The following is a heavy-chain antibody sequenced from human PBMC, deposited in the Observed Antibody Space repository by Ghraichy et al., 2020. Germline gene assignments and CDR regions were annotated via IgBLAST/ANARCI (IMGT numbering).Heavy chain of an antibody. CDR3: ARGPLAMFTYFDY. J-gene: IGHJ4*02. CDR1: GGSISSSSYY. CDR2: IYYSGST. Sequence: SETLSLTCTVSGGSISSSSYYWGWIRQPPGKGLEWIGSIYYSGSTYYNPSLKSRVTISVDTSKNQFSLKLSSVTAADTAVYYCARGPLAMFTYFDYWGQGTLVTVSS. D-gene: IGHD5-18*01. V-gene: IGHV4-39*01.